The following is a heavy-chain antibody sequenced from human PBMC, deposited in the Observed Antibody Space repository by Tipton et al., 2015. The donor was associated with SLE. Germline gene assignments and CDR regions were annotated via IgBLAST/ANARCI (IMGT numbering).Heavy chain of an antibody. CDR2: IYYSGST. V-gene: IGHV4-34*01. J-gene: IGHJ6*03. CDR1: GGSFSGYY. D-gene: IGHD3-9*01. CDR3: ARGTGPDYYYMDV. Sequence: TLSLTCAVYGGSFSGYYWSWIRQPPGKGLEWIGYIYYSGSTNYNPSLKSRVTISVDTSKNQFSLKLGSVTAGDTAVYYCARGTGPDYYYMDVWGKGTTVTVSS.